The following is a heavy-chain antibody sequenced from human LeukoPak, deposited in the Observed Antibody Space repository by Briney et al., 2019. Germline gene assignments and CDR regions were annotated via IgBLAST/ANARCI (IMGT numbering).Heavy chain of an antibody. CDR2: ISPNSGGT. CDR3: ARGDYCSGGSCYGYYFDY. D-gene: IGHD2-15*01. V-gene: IGHV1-2*04. CDR1: GYTFTGYY. J-gene: IGHJ4*02. Sequence: ASVKVSCKASGYTFTGYYMHWVRQAPGQGLEWMGWISPNSGGTNYAQKFQGWVTMTRDTSISTAYMELSRLRSDDTAVYYCARGDYCSGGSCYGYYFDYWGQGTLVTVSS.